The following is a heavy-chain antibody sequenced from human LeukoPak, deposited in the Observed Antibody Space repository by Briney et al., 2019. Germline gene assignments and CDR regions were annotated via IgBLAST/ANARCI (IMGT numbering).Heavy chain of an antibody. D-gene: IGHD3-10*01. CDR3: ARALDYYGSGSYYGMDV. CDR2: ISGRGDNI. CDR1: GFTFTNYA. Sequence: GGSLRLSCVASGFTFTNYAMGWVRQSPGEGLEWVSAISGRGDNIYYADSVKGRFTISRDNSKNTVYLQMNSLRAEDTAVYYCARALDYYGSGSYYGMDVWGQGTTVTVSS. V-gene: IGHV3-23*01. J-gene: IGHJ6*02.